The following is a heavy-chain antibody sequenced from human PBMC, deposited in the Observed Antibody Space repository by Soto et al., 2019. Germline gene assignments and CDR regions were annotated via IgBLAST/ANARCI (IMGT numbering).Heavy chain of an antibody. CDR1: GFTFSSYA. CDR2: ISGSGGST. Sequence: GGSLRLSCAASGFTFSSYAMSWVRQAPGKGLEWVSAISGSGGSTYYADSVKGRFTISRDNSKNTLYLQMNSLRAEDTAVYYCAKPSTIPYCSGGSCYSDYWGQGTLVTVSS. D-gene: IGHD2-15*01. V-gene: IGHV3-23*01. J-gene: IGHJ4*02. CDR3: AKPSTIPYCSGGSCYSDY.